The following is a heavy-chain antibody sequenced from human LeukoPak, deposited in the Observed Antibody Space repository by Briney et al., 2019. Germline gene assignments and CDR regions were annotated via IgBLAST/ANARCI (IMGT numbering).Heavy chain of an antibody. Sequence: SETLSPTCTVSGGSISSYYWTWIRQSPGKGLEWIGYIYYSGSTNYNPSLKSRVTILVDTPKNQFSLNLSSVTAADTAVYYCARGTPLESYYYYYGLDVWGQGATVTVSS. CDR1: GGSISSYY. J-gene: IGHJ6*02. CDR3: ARGTPLESYYYYYGLDV. D-gene: IGHD1-1*01. V-gene: IGHV4-59*01. CDR2: IYYSGST.